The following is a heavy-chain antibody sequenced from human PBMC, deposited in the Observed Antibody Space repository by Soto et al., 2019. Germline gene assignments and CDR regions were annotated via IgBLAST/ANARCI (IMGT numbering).Heavy chain of an antibody. Sequence: EVQLVESGGGLVKPGRSLRLSCTASGFTFGDYAMSWFRQAPGKGLEWVGFIRSKAYGGTTEYAASVKGRFTISRDDSKSIAYLQMNSLKTEDTAVYYCTREMIFGVVIITPLFDYWGQGTLVTVSS. CDR3: TREMIFGVVIITPLFDY. CDR2: IRSKAYGGTT. CDR1: GFTFGDYA. D-gene: IGHD3-3*01. J-gene: IGHJ4*02. V-gene: IGHV3-49*05.